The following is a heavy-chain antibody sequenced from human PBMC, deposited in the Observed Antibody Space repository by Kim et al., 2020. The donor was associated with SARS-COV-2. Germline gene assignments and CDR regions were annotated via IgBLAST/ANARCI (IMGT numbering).Heavy chain of an antibody. Sequence: AKKFQGRVTMTRDTSTSTVYMELSSLRSEDTAVYYCARTPSGSSSNDAFDIWGQGTLVTVSS. J-gene: IGHJ3*02. CDR3: ARTPSGSSSNDAFDI. D-gene: IGHD6-6*01. V-gene: IGHV1-46*01.